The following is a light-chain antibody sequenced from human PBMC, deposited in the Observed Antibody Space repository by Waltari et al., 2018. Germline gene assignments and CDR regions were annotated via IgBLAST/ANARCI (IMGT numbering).Light chain of an antibody. V-gene: IGLV2-11*01. Sequence: QSALTQPRSVSGSPGQSVTISCTGTGSDVGRYNYVSWYQQYPGKAPKLMISDVYERPSGVPDRFSGSKSGNTASLTSSGLQAEDEAVYYCCSYAGDYTLVFGGGTEVTVL. CDR3: CSYAGDYTLV. J-gene: IGLJ2*01. CDR1: GSDVGRYNY. CDR2: DVY.